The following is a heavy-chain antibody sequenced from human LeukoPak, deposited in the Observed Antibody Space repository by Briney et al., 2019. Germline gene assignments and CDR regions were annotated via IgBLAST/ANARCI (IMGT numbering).Heavy chain of an antibody. Sequence: SETLSLTCTVSGGSISSSSYYWGWIRQPPGKGLEWIGSIYYSGSTYYNPSLKSRVTISVDTSKNQFSLKLSSVTAADTAVYYCVVSAWLNYFDYWGQGTLVTVSS. CDR1: GGSISSSSYY. J-gene: IGHJ4*02. CDR2: IYYSGST. V-gene: IGHV4-39*01. D-gene: IGHD6-19*01. CDR3: VVSAWLNYFDY.